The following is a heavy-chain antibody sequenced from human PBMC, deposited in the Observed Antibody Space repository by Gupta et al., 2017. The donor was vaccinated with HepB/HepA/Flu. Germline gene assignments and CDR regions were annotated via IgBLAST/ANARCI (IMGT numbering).Heavy chain of an antibody. CDR2: ISYDGSNK. J-gene: IGHJ4*02. CDR3: AKDGSDIVVVPAAMHLYYFDY. Sequence: QVQLVESGGGVVQPGRSLRLSCAASGFPFSSYGMHWVRQAPGKGLEWVAVISYDGSNKYYADSVKGRFTISRDNSKNTLYLQMNSLRAEDTAVYYCAKDGSDIVVVPAAMHLYYFDYWGQGTLVTVSS. D-gene: IGHD2-2*01. CDR1: GFPFSSYG. V-gene: IGHV3-30*18.